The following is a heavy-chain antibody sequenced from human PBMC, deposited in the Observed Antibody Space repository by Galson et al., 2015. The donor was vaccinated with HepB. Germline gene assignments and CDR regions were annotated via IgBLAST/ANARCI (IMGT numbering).Heavy chain of an antibody. V-gene: IGHV3-30-3*01. CDR2: ISYDGSNK. J-gene: IGHJ3*02. D-gene: IGHD3-22*01. CDR1: GFTFSSYA. CDR3: ARENYYDSSGYGGYAFDI. Sequence: SLRLSCAASGFTFSSYAMHWVRQAPGKGLEWVAVISYDGSNKYYADSVKGRFTISRDNSKNTLYLQMNSLRAEDTAVYYCARENYYDSSGYGGYAFDIWGQGTMVTVSS.